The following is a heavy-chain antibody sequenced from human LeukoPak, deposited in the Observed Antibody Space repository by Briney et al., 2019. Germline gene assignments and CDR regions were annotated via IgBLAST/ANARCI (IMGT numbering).Heavy chain of an antibody. V-gene: IGHV3-48*01. Sequence: PGGSLRLSCAASGFSFSSYSMNWVRQAPGKGLEWVPYISGSGNAKHYTDSVKGRFTISRDNAKNALYLQMNSLRAEDTAVYFCARDYLYAFDYWGHGTLVTVSS. J-gene: IGHJ4*01. CDR2: ISGSGNAK. D-gene: IGHD2-2*01. CDR1: GFSFSSYS. CDR3: ARDYLYAFDY.